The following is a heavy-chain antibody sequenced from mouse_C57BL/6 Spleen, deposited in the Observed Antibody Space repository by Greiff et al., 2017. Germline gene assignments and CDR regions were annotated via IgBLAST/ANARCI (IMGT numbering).Heavy chain of an antibody. J-gene: IGHJ3*01. CDR3: ARSWGDGYPFAY. CDR2: IYPGSGNT. Sequence: QVQLKESGAELVRPGASVKLSCKASGYTFTDYYINWVKQRPGQGLEWIARIYPGSGNTYYNEKFKGKATLTAEKSSSTAYMQLSSLTSEDSAVYFCARSWGDGYPFAYWGQGTLVTVSA. V-gene: IGHV1-76*01. CDR1: GYTFTDYY. D-gene: IGHD2-3*01.